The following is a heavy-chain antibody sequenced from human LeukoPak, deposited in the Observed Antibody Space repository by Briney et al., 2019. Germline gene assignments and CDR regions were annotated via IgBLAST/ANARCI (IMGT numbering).Heavy chain of an antibody. CDR3: ARTSCGGDCYPGPWYFDL. J-gene: IGHJ2*01. CDR1: GFTSSSYW. CDR2: INHNGNVN. D-gene: IGHD2-21*02. V-gene: IGHV3-7*01. Sequence: GGSLRLSCAASGFTSSSYWMNWARQAPGKGLEWVASINHNGNVNYYVDSVKGRFTISRDNAKNSLYLQMNSLRAEDTAVYYCARTSCGGDCYPGPWYFDLWGRGTLVTVSS.